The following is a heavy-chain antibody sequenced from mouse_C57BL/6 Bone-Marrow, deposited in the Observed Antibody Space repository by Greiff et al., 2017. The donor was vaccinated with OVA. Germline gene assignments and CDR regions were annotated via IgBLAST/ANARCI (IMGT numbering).Heavy chain of an antibody. Sequence: DVQLQESGAELVRPGASVTWSCTASGFNIKDDYMHWVKQRPEQGLEWIGWIDPENGDTEYASKFQGKATITADTSSNTAYLQLSSLTSEDTAVYYCTTVVASFDYWGQGTTLTVSS. V-gene: IGHV14-4*01. J-gene: IGHJ2*01. D-gene: IGHD1-1*01. CDR2: IDPENGDT. CDR3: TTVVASFDY. CDR1: GFNIKDDY.